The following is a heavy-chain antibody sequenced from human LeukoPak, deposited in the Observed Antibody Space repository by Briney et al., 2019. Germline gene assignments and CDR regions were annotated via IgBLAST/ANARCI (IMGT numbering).Heavy chain of an antibody. V-gene: IGHV4-34*01. CDR2: VNHRGTT. Sequence: TSETLSLTCAVYGGSFTGHHWNWIRQSAGKGLEWIGEVNHRGTTNYNPSLKSRVTISVDTSKNQFFLKLTSVTAADTAVYYCARDLTTVVTLPYYFDFWGQGTLVTVSS. CDR3: ARDLTTVVTLPYYFDF. J-gene: IGHJ4*02. D-gene: IGHD4-23*01. CDR1: GGSFTGHH.